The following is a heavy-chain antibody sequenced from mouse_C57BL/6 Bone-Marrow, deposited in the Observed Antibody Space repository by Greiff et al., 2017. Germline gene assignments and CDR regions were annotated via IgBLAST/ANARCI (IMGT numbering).Heavy chain of an antibody. Sequence: DVKLQESGGGLVKPGGSLKLSCAASGFTFSSYAMSWVRQTPEKRLEWVATISDGGSYTYYPDNVKGRFTISRDNAKNNLYLQMSHLKSEDTAMYYCARAPYYGNYDFDYWGQGTTLTVSS. V-gene: IGHV5-4*03. J-gene: IGHJ2*01. CDR2: ISDGGSYT. D-gene: IGHD2-10*01. CDR1: GFTFSSYA. CDR3: ARAPYYGNYDFDY.